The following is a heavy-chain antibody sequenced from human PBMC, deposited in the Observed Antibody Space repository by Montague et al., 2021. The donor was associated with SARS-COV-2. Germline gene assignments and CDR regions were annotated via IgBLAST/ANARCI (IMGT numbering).Heavy chain of an antibody. CDR3: ARGRRRYNWRDETSYYYGMDV. CDR1: GGSLSGYY. CDR2: INHSGST. Sequence: SETLSLTCAVYGGSLSGYYWSWIRQPPGKGLEWIGEINHSGSTNYNPSLKSRVTISLDTSKNQFSRKLSSVTAADTAVYYCARGRRRYNWRDETSYYYGMDVWGQGTTVTVSS. J-gene: IGHJ6*02. V-gene: IGHV4-34*01. D-gene: IGHD1-20*01.